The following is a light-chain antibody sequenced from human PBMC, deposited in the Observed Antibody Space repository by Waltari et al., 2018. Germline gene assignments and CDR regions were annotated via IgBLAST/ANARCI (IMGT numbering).Light chain of an antibody. J-gene: IGKJ2*01. V-gene: IGKV3-15*01. CDR3: QQYNNWPPYT. CDR1: QSVSSN. CDR2: GAS. Sequence: ETVMTQSPATLSVSPGERATLSCRASQSVSSNLAWYQQKPGQAPRLLIYGASTRATCIPARFSGSGSGTEFTLTISSLQSEDFAVYYCQQYNNWPPYTFGQGTKLEI.